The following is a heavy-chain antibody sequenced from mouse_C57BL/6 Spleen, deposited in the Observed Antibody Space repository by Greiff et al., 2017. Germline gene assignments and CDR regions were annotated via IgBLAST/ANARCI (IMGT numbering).Heavy chain of an antibody. CDR2: INPGSGGT. CDR1: GYAFTNYL. D-gene: IGHD1-1*01. J-gene: IGHJ4*01. CDR3: ATYGSNPDY. V-gene: IGHV1-54*01. Sequence: VQLQQSGAELVRPGTSVKVSCKASGYAFTNYLIEWVKQRPGQGLEWIGVINPGSGGTNYNEKFKSKATLTVDKPSSTAYMQLSSLTSEDSAVYYCATYGSNPDYWGQGTSVTVS.